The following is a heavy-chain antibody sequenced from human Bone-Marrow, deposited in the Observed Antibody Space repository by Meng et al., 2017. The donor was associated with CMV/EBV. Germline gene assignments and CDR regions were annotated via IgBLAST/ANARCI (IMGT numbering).Heavy chain of an antibody. CDR3: AKAPRSGSYYNYFDY. CDR2: ISWNSGSI. D-gene: IGHD3-10*01. J-gene: IGHJ4*02. CDR1: GFTFSSYG. Sequence: GGSLRLSCAASGFTFSSYGMHWVRRAPGKGLEWVSGISWNSGSIGYADSVKGRFTISRDNAKNSLYLQMNSLRAEDTALYYCAKAPRSGSYYNYFDYWGQGTLVTVSS. V-gene: IGHV3-9*01.